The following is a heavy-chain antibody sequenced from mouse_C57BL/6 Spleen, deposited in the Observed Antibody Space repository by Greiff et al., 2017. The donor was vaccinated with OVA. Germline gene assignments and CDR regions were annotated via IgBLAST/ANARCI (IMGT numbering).Heavy chain of an antibody. D-gene: IGHD2-4*01. CDR1: GYTFTDYE. CDR2: IDPETGGT. CDR3: TRWDDYDAFDY. Sequence: QLQQSGAELVRPGASVTLSCKASGYTFTDYEMHWVKQTPVHGLEWIGAIDPETGGTAYNQKFKGKAILTADKSSSTAYMELRSLTSEDSAVYYCTRWDDYDAFDYWGQGTTLTVSS. J-gene: IGHJ2*01. V-gene: IGHV1-15*01.